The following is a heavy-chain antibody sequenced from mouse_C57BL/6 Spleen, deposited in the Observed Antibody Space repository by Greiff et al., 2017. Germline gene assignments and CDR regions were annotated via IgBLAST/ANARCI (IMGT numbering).Heavy chain of an antibody. Sequence: VQLQQPGAELVKPGASVKLSCKASGYTFTSYWMHWVKQRPGRGLEWIGRIDPTSGGTKYNEKFKSKATLTVDKPSSAAYMQLSSLTSADAAVYYCARGEGYYVRAMDYWGQGTSVTVSS. CDR2: IDPTSGGT. V-gene: IGHV1-72*01. J-gene: IGHJ4*01. CDR3: ARGEGYYVRAMDY. CDR1: GYTFTSYW. D-gene: IGHD2-3*01.